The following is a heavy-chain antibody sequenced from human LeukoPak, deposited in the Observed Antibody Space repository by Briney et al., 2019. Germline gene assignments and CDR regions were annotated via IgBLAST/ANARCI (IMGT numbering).Heavy chain of an antibody. J-gene: IGHJ4*02. Sequence: GGSLRLSCAASGFTFSSYWMHWVRQAPGKGLVWVSRINSDGSSTSYADSVKGRFTISRDNAKNALYLQMNSLRAEDTAVYYCAKGVTVAATTPFGYWGQGTLVTVSS. CDR2: INSDGSST. CDR3: AKGVTVAATTPFGY. D-gene: IGHD2-15*01. CDR1: GFTFSSYW. V-gene: IGHV3-74*01.